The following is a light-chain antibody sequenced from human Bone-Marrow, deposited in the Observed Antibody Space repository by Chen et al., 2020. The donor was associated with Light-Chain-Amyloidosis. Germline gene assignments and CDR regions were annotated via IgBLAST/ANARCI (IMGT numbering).Light chain of an antibody. CDR3: QSADSSGTYEVI. CDR2: RDP. V-gene: IGLV3-25*03. Sequence: YELTQPPSVSVSPGQTARITCSGDDLPTKYAHWYQQKPGQAPVLVIHRDPERPSGISERFSGSSSGTTATLTISGVQAEDEADYHCQSADSSGTYEVIVGGGTKLTVL. CDR1: DLPTKY. J-gene: IGLJ2*01.